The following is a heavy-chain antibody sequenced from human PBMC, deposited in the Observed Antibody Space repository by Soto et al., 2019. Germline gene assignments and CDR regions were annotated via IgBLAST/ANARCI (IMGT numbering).Heavy chain of an antibody. Sequence: SETLSLTCTVSGVSVRSDYWSWIRQPPGKGLEWIAYVYYSGSTNYNPSFESRVTISKDTSRNQFSLELRSVTAADTAVYYCAHSGWYEYFQHWGQGALVTVSS. CDR1: GVSVRSDY. V-gene: IGHV4-59*02. CDR2: VYYSGST. CDR3: AHSGWYEYFQH. J-gene: IGHJ1*01. D-gene: IGHD6-13*01.